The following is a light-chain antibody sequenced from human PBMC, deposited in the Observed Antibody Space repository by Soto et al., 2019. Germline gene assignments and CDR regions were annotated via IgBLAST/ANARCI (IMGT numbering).Light chain of an antibody. CDR1: QSISSTY. J-gene: IGKJ2*01. CDR2: GAS. Sequence: EIVLTQSPGTLSLSPGERATLSCRASQSISSTYLVWYQQKPGQAPRLLIYGASSRATGIPDRFSGSGSGTDFTLTISRREPEDFAVYYCHHYGGSPPYTFGQGTRLDIK. CDR3: HHYGGSPPYT. V-gene: IGKV3-20*01.